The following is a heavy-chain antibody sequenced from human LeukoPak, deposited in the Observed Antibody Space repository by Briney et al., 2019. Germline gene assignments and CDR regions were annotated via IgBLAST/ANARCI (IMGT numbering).Heavy chain of an antibody. CDR1: GFTFSSYW. Sequence: GGSLRHSCAASGFTFSSYWMSWVRQAPGKGLEWVANIKQDGSQKYYVDSVKGRFSISRDNAKNSLYLQMNSLRAEDTAVYYCAKDSSGYFDYWGQGTLVTVSS. V-gene: IGHV3-7*03. D-gene: IGHD3-22*01. CDR3: AKDSSGYFDY. J-gene: IGHJ4*02. CDR2: IKQDGSQK.